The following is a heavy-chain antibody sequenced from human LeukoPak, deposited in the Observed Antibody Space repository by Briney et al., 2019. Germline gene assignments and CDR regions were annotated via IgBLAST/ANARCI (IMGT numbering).Heavy chain of an antibody. V-gene: IGHV3-11*01. J-gene: IGHJ4*02. CDR3: ARDARIAVAGTTDY. Sequence: NAGGSLRLSCAASGFTFSDYYMSWLRQAPGKGLEWVSYISSSGSTIYYADSVKGRFTISRDNAKNSLYLQMNSLRAEDTAVYYCARDARIAVAGTTDYWGQGTLVTVSS. CDR2: ISSSGSTI. D-gene: IGHD6-19*01. CDR1: GFTFSDYY.